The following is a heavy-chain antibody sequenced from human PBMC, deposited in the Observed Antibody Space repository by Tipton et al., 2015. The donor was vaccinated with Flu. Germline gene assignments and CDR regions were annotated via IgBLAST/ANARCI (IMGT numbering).Heavy chain of an antibody. CDR3: VRNGYCSGGTCYFPYYFDY. CDR1: GFSLSTSGMG. J-gene: IGHJ4*02. Sequence: LVKPSETLTLTCTFSGFSLSTSGMGVGWIRQPPGKALEWLALIYWSDDKRYSPSLESRLTITKDTSKNQVVLRMTNMDPVDTATYYCVRNGYCSGGTCYFPYYFDYWGQGTLVTVSS. CDR2: IYWSDDK. D-gene: IGHD2-15*01. V-gene: IGHV2-5*01.